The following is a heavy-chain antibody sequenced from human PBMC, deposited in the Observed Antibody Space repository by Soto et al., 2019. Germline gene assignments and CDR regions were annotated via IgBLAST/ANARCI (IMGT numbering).Heavy chain of an antibody. CDR3: ARLVLSRDYDFWSDYGNYYYGMDV. V-gene: IGHV4-39*01. CDR1: GGSISSSSYY. CDR2: IYYSGST. D-gene: IGHD3-3*01. Sequence: PSETLSLTCTVSGGSISSSSYYWGWIRQPPGKGLEWIGSIYYSGSTYYNPSLKSRVTISVDTSKNQFSLKLSSVTAADTAVYYCARLVLSRDYDFWSDYGNYYYGMDVWGQGTTVTVSS. J-gene: IGHJ6*02.